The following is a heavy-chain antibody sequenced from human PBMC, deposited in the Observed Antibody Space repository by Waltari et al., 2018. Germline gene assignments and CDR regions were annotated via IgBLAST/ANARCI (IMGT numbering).Heavy chain of an antibody. CDR3: TRRSSDDSSGYWAS. Sequence: EVQLVESGGGLVQPGGSLKLSCAASGFTFSGYAMHWVRQASGKGLEWVGRIRSKANSYATAYAASVKGRFTISRDDSKNTAYLQMNSLKTEDTAVYYCTRRSSDDSSGYWASWGQGTLVTVSS. CDR1: GFTFSGYA. D-gene: IGHD3-22*01. CDR2: IRSKANSYAT. J-gene: IGHJ4*02. V-gene: IGHV3-73*01.